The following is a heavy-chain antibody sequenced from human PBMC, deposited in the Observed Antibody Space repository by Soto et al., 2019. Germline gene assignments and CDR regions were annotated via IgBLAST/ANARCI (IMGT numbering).Heavy chain of an antibody. CDR1: GYSFTSYW. Sequence: GESLKISCKGSGYSFTSYWIGRVRQMPGKGLEWMGIIYPGDSDTRYSPSFQGQVTISADKSITTAYLQWSSLKAPDTAMYYCARQAAAGTWWFDPWGQGTLVTVSS. V-gene: IGHV5-51*01. CDR2: IYPGDSDT. J-gene: IGHJ5*02. D-gene: IGHD6-13*01. CDR3: ARQAAAGTWWFDP.